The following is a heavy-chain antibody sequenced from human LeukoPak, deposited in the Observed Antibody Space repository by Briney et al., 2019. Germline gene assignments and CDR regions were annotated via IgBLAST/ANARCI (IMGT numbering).Heavy chain of an antibody. V-gene: IGHV3-30*06. CDR2: TSPDGSNK. Sequence: GGSLRLSCAASGFTFSDYGIHWVRLAPGKGLEWVGVTSPDGSNKFYADSVKGRFTVSRDNSKNPLYLQMNSLRAEDTAVYYCARDNDPDYSSSPGWFDLWGQGTLVTVSS. CDR3: ARDNDPDYSSSPGWFDL. J-gene: IGHJ5*02. CDR1: GFTFSDYG. D-gene: IGHD3-22*01.